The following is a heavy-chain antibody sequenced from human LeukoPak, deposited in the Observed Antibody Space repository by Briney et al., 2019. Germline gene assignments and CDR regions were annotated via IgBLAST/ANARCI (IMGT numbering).Heavy chain of an antibody. CDR1: GYTFTGYY. Sequence: SVKVSFKASGYTFTGYYMQWVRQATGQGREWMGWINPNSGATNYAQKFQGRVTMTRDTSVSTAYMELTRLRSDDTAVYYCAREGIAGNWFDPWGQGTLVTVSS. J-gene: IGHJ5*02. D-gene: IGHD6-13*01. V-gene: IGHV1-2*02. CDR3: AREGIAGNWFDP. CDR2: INPNSGAT.